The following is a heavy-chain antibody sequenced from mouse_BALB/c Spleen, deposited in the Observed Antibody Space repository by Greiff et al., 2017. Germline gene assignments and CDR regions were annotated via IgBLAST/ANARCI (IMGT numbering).Heavy chain of an antibody. D-gene: IGHD2-2*01. CDR1: GFDFSRYW. Sequence: EVQGVESGGGLVQPGGSLKLSCAASGFDFSRYWMSWVRQAPGKGLEWIGEINPDSSTINYTPSLKDKFIISRDNAKNTLYLQMSKVRSEDTALYYCARLGGYHWYFDVWGAGTTVTVSS. V-gene: IGHV4-1*02. CDR2: INPDSSTI. CDR3: ARLGGYHWYFDV. J-gene: IGHJ1*01.